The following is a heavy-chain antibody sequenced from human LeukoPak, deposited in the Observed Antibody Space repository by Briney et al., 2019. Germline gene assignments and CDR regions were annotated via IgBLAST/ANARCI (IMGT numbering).Heavy chain of an antibody. D-gene: IGHD2-15*01. CDR2: IYYSGST. CDR3: ARGKVPALDIVVVVAATYDY. CDR1: GGSISSYY. V-gene: IGHV4-59*01. Sequence: PSETLSLTCTVSGGSISSYYWSWIRQPPGKGLEWIGYIYYSGSTNYNPSLKSRVTISVDTSKNQFSLKLSSVTAADTAVYYCARGKVPALDIVVVVAATYDYWGQGTLVTVSS. J-gene: IGHJ4*02.